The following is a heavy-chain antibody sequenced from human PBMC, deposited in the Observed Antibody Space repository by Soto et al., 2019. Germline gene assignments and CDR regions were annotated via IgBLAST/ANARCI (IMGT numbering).Heavy chain of an antibody. CDR1: GGSISSYY. CDR2: IYYSGST. D-gene: IGHD3-10*01. Sequence: QVQLQESGPGLVKPSETLSLTCTVSGGSISSYYWSWIRQPPGKGLEWIGYIYYSGSTNYNPSIKSRVTISVDTSKNQFSLKLSSVTAADTAVYYCARGDPLLWFGEKVYYGMDVWGQGTTVTVSS. J-gene: IGHJ6*02. V-gene: IGHV4-59*01. CDR3: ARGDPLLWFGEKVYYGMDV.